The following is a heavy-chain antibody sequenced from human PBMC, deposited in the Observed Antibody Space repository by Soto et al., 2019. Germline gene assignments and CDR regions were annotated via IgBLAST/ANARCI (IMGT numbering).Heavy chain of an antibody. CDR3: AKDQGGVNPYYFDS. V-gene: IGHV3-23*04. J-gene: IGHJ4*02. CDR2: ISGGGGTT. CDR1: GFSFTSYA. D-gene: IGHD3-16*01. Sequence: EVQLVESGGGLERPGGSLRLSCAAFGFSFTSYAMSWVRQAPGKGLEWVSTISGGGGTTYYADSVRGRFTISRDNSKNTLYLQMDILRAEDTAVYYCAKDQGGVNPYYFDSWGQGTLVTVS.